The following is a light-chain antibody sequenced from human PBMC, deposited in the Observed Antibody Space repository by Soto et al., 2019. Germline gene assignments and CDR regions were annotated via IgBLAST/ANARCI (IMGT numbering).Light chain of an antibody. V-gene: IGKV3-15*01. CDR2: GAS. CDR3: QPFNKLLLIS. CDR1: QSVSSN. Sequence: IVMNNSPSTFSVTKTQRATLSCRASQSVSSNLAWYQQKPGQAPRLLIYGASTRATGIPARFSGSGSGTEFTLTISSLQSEDFAVYYCQPFNKLLLISF. J-gene: IGKJ2*03.